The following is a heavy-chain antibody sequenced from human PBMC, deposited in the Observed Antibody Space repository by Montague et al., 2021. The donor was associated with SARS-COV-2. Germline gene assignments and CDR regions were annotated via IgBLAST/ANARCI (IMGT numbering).Heavy chain of an antibody. D-gene: IGHD6-19*01. CDR2: ISGGGDMT. CDR3: AKKTIAVPGSPHFDS. V-gene: IGHV3-23*01. CDR1: GFTFSSYG. Sequence: SLRLSCAASGFTFSSYGMFWVRQTPGKGLEWVSVISGGGDMTYYADSVKGRFTISRDNSKNTLYLQMNTLRAEDTAVYFCAKKTIAVPGSPHFDSWGQGTLVTVSS. J-gene: IGHJ4*02.